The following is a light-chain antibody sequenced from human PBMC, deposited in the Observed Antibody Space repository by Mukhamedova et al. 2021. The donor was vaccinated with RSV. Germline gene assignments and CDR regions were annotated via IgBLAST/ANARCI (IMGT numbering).Light chain of an antibody. J-gene: IGKJ4*01. CDR2: TAS. V-gene: IGKV1-39*01. CDR3: QQSYSTPLT. Sequence: WYQRRVHGGAPKLLIYTASTLQRGVPSRFSGSGSGTDFTLTITSLQAEDFATYYCQQSYSTPLTFGGGTKVDIK.